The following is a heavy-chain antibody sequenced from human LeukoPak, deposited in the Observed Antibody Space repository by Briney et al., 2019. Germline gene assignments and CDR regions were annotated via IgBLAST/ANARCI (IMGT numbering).Heavy chain of an antibody. Sequence: SETLSLTCTVSGGSISSSSYYWGWIRQPPGKGLEWIGNIYYRGSTYYNPSLKSRVTISVDTSKNQFSLKLSSVTAADTAVYYCARSAYYDSSGYYYVAPSYYYYYMDVWGKGTTVTISS. J-gene: IGHJ6*03. CDR2: IYYRGST. CDR1: GGSISSSSYY. CDR3: ARSAYYDSSGYYYVAPSYYYYYMDV. V-gene: IGHV4-39*01. D-gene: IGHD3-22*01.